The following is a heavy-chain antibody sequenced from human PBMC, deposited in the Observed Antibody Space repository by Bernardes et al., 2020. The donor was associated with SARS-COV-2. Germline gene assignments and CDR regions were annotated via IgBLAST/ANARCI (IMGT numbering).Heavy chain of an antibody. CDR3: AKDIFGWSFDH. CDR1: GFTFSDNA. CDR2: SGAGEHT. V-gene: IGHV3-23*03. Sequence: GGSLRLSCVASGFTFSDNAMAWVRQAPGKGLEWVSGSGAGEHTHYADSVKGRFTISRDNSKNSLHLQMTNLRVEDTAVYYCAKDIFGWSFDHWGQGIMVTVAS. D-gene: IGHD3-10*02. J-gene: IGHJ5*02.